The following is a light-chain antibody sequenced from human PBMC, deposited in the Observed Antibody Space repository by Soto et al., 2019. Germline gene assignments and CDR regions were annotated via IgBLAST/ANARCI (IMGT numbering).Light chain of an antibody. Sequence: EIVFTQSPATLSLSPGERATHSCRASQSVNIYLAWYQQKPGQAPRLLIYDASNRATGIPARFSGSGSGTDFTLTISXLEPEDIAVYYCQQRSNWRVTFGGGTKVDIK. CDR1: QSVNIY. CDR3: QQRSNWRVT. CDR2: DAS. J-gene: IGKJ4*01. V-gene: IGKV3-11*01.